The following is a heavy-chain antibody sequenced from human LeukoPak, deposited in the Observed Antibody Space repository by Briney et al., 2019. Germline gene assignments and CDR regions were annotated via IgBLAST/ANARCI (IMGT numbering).Heavy chain of an antibody. V-gene: IGHV3-30*04. CDR3: ARGSSSYDC. D-gene: IGHD6-13*01. J-gene: IGHJ4*02. CDR2: ISYDGSNK. Sequence: GGSLRLSCAASGFTFSSYAMHWVRQAPGKGLEWVAVISYDGSNKYYADSVKGRFTSSRDNAKNSLYLQMNSLRAEDTAVYYCARGSSSYDCWGQGTLLTVSS. CDR1: GFTFSSYA.